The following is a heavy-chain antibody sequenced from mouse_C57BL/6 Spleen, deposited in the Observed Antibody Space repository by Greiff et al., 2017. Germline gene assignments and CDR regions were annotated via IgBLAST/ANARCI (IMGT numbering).Heavy chain of an antibody. Sequence: VQLQQSGAELAKPGASVKLSCKASGFTFTSYWMHWVKQRPGQGLEWIGYINPSSGYTKYNQKFKDKATLTADKSYSPAYMQLSSLTYEDSAVYYCARLTGTWFAYWGQGTLVTVSA. J-gene: IGHJ3*01. CDR1: GFTFTSYW. D-gene: IGHD4-1*01. CDR2: INPSSGYT. CDR3: ARLTGTWFAY. V-gene: IGHV1-7*01.